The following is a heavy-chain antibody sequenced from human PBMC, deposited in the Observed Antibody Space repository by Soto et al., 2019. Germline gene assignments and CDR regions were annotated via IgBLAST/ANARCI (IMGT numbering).Heavy chain of an antibody. V-gene: IGHV5-10-1*01. J-gene: IGHJ4*02. Sequence: PGESLKISWKGSGYSFAGYWITWVRQKPGKGLVWMGRIDPSDSQTSYSPSFRGHVTISVTKSITTVFLQWSSLRASDTAMYYCARQIYDSDTGPNFQYYFDSWGQGTPVTVSS. CDR3: ARQIYDSDTGPNFQYYFDS. D-gene: IGHD3-22*01. CDR2: IDPSDSQT. CDR1: GYSFAGYW.